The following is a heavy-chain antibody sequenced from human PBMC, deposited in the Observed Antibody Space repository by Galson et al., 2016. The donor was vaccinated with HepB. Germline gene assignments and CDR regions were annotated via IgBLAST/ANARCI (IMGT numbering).Heavy chain of an antibody. CDR2: ISSSGRNT. CDR1: GFTFSHFA. D-gene: IGHD6-6*01. V-gene: IGHV3-23*01. CDR3: AKRREDSRPEFFFDS. J-gene: IGHJ4*02. Sequence: SLRLSCAASGFTFSHFALSWVRQPPGKGLEWVSSISSSGRNTYYAESVKGRFTISRDNSLNTLYLHMHNLGAEDTAIFYCAKRREDSRPEFFFDSWGQGTLVTVSS.